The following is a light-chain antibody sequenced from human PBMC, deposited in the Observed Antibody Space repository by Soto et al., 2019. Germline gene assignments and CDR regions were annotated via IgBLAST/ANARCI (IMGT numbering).Light chain of an antibody. CDR2: QDA. Sequence: SYELTQPPSVSVSPGQTASITCSGDKLGDKYASWYQLKPGQSPVLVIYQDAKRPSGIPERFSGSNSGTTATLSISGTEAMDEDDYYCQAWDTSTVVFGGRTKLTVL. CDR1: KLGDKY. J-gene: IGLJ2*01. V-gene: IGLV3-1*01. CDR3: QAWDTSTVV.